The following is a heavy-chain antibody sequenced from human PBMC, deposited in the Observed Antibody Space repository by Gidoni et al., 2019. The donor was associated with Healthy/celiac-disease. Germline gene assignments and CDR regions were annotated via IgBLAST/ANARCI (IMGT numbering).Heavy chain of an antibody. CDR1: VYTFTGSY. D-gene: IGHD2-2*01. Sequence: QVQLVQSGAAVKTPGASVKVSCKASVYTFTGSYLHWVRPSPGQGLEWMGWINPNSGGTNYDQKCKGRVTMNRDTSISTAYMELSRLRSDDTAVYYCARDQGRYCSSTSCYWGRYYYYGMDVWGQGTTVTVSS. J-gene: IGHJ6*02. CDR2: INPNSGGT. CDR3: ARDQGRYCSSTSCYWGRYYYYGMDV. V-gene: IGHV1-2*02.